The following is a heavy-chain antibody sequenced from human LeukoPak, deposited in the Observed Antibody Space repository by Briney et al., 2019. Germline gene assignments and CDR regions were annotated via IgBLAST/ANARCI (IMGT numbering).Heavy chain of an antibody. Sequence: SETLSLTCSVSGGSLSRHYWSWIRQPPGKGLEWIGYVHDSGYTSFHPSLNSRVARSEDTSRNQFSLSLRSVTAADTALYYCARGFRGSSDAFDIWGQGTVVTVSS. CDR2: VHDSGYT. CDR3: ARGFRGSSDAFDI. J-gene: IGHJ3*02. V-gene: IGHV4-59*11. D-gene: IGHD6-6*01. CDR1: GGSLSRHY.